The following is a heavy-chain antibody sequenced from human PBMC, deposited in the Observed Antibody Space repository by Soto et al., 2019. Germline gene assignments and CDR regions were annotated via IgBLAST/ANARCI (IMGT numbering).Heavy chain of an antibody. Sequence: EVQLLDSGGGLVQPGGSLRLSCAASGFTFSNYAMTWVRQGPGKGLEWVSGISGSGGRSYYADSVKGRFTISRDNSYCTLYLQMNSLRAEDTAVYYCAKAYFLLSSEKPYYFDYWGQGTLVTVSS. CDR1: GFTFSNYA. CDR3: AKAYFLLSSEKPYYFDY. V-gene: IGHV3-23*01. CDR2: ISGSGGRS. D-gene: IGHD1-26*01. J-gene: IGHJ4*02.